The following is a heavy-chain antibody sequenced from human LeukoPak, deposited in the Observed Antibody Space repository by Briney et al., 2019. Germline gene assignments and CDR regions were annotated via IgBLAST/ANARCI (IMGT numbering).Heavy chain of an antibody. CDR3: ARVFEVYYYYMDV. CDR2: ITATGSTI. CDR1: GFTFRDYN. V-gene: IGHV3-11*01. Sequence: GGSRRLSCAASGFTFRDYNMTWIRQAPGKGLEWVSYITATGSTIYYGDSLKGRFTISRDDAKDSLYLQMNSLRAEDTAVYYCARVFEVYYYYMDVWGKGTTVTVSS. J-gene: IGHJ6*03.